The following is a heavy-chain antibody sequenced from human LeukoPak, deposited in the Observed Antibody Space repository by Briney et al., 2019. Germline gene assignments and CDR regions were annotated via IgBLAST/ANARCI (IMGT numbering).Heavy chain of an antibody. Sequence: GGSLRLSCAASGFIFTTYSINWVRQAPGKGLEWVSSISGDSSYIYYADSVKGRFTISRDNAKNTLYLQMNSLRAEDTAVYYCARDVGATTDYWGQGTLVTVSS. J-gene: IGHJ4*02. D-gene: IGHD1-26*01. CDR2: ISGDSSYI. CDR3: ARDVGATTDY. CDR1: GFIFTTYS. V-gene: IGHV3-21*04.